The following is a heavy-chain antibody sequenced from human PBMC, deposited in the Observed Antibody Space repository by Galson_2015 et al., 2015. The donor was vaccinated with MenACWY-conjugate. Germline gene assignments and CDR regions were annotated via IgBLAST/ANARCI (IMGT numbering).Heavy chain of an antibody. CDR1: GGSISSHY. CDR3: ARIPTWGSSYGYSDY. Sequence: SETLSLTCAVSGGSISSHYWSWFRQPPGKGLEWIAYIRDTGDLKDNPSFKSRVTMSADKFNNQFSLRLISVTAADTAVYYCARIPTWGSSYGYSDYWGQGILVAVSS. V-gene: IGHV4-59*08. CDR2: IRDTGDL. J-gene: IGHJ4*02. D-gene: IGHD5-18*01.